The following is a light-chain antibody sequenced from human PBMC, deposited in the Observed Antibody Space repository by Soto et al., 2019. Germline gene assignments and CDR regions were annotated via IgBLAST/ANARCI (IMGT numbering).Light chain of an antibody. CDR1: QSISSW. CDR2: KAS. Sequence: DIQMTQSPSTLSASVGDRVTITCRASQSISSWLAWYQQKPGKAPKLLLYKASSLESGVPSRFSGSGSGTEFTLTISTLQPDDFATYYCQHYYTYPWTIGQGTKVEIK. V-gene: IGKV1-5*03. CDR3: QHYYTYPWT. J-gene: IGKJ1*01.